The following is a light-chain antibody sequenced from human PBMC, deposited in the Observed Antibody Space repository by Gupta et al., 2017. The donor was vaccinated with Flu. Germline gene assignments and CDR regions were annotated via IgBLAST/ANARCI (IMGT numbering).Light chain of an antibody. CDR3: QQYGSSPRS. V-gene: IGKV3-20*01. CDR1: QSVSSSY. J-gene: IGKJ2*03. CDR2: GAS. Sequence: EIVLTQSPGTLSLSPGERATLSCRASQSVSSSYLAWYQQKPGQAPRLLVYGASNRATGIPDRFSGSGSGTDFTLTISKLEPEDFAVYYCQQYGSSPRSFGRGPSWRSN.